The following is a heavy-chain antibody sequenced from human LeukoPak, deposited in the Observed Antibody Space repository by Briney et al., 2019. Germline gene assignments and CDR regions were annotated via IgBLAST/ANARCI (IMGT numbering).Heavy chain of an antibody. CDR3: ARDRGQQLEVDDY. CDR1: GYTFTSYY. Sequence: ASVEVSCKASGYTFTSYYMHWVRQAPGQGLEWMGIINPSGGSTSYAQKFQGRVTMTRDTSASTVYMELSSLRSEDTAVYYCARDRGQQLEVDDYWGQGTLVTVSS. D-gene: IGHD6-13*01. CDR2: INPSGGST. J-gene: IGHJ4*02. V-gene: IGHV1-46*01.